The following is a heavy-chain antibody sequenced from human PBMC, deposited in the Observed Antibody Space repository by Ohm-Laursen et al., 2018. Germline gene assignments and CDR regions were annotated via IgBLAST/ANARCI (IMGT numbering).Heavy chain of an antibody. J-gene: IGHJ3*02. Sequence: SETLSLTCTVSGGSVSSGSYYWSWIRQPPGKGLEWIGYIYYSGSTNYNPSLKSRVTISVDTSKNQFSLKLSSVTAADTAVYYCARYLSTYSDDFSLDIWGQGTMVTVS. D-gene: IGHD5-18*01. CDR3: ARYLSTYSDDFSLDI. CDR1: GGSVSSGSYY. CDR2: IYYSGST. V-gene: IGHV4-61*01.